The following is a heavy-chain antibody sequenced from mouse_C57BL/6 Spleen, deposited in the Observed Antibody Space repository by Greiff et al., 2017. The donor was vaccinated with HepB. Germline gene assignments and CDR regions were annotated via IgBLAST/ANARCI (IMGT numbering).Heavy chain of an antibody. Sequence: VQLQQPGAELVMPGASVKLSCKASGYTFTSYWMHWVKQRPGQGLEWIGEIDPSDSYTNYNPKFKGKSTLTVDKSSSPAYMQLSSLTSEDSAVYYCSRSEYYDYWGKGTTLTVSS. J-gene: IGHJ2*01. CDR2: IDPSDSYT. CDR3: SRSEYYDY. V-gene: IGHV1-69*01. CDR1: GYTFTSYW. D-gene: IGHD1-1*01.